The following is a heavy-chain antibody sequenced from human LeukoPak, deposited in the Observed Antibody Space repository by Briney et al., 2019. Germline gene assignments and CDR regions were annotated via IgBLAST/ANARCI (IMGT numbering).Heavy chain of an antibody. V-gene: IGHV4-34*01. Sequence: SETLSLTCAVYGGSFSGYYWSWIRQPPGKGLEWIGEINHSGTTNYKPSLKSRVTISVDTSKNQFSLKLSSVTAADTAVYYCARHPPRVHFDIWGQGTMVTVSS. CDR2: INHSGTT. CDR3: ARHPPRVHFDI. CDR1: GGSFSGYY. J-gene: IGHJ3*02.